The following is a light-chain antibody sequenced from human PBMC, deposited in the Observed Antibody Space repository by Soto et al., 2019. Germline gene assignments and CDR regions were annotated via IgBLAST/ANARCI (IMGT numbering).Light chain of an antibody. CDR3: ASWDDSLNGHV. J-gene: IGLJ1*01. CDR1: SSNIGAGYD. V-gene: IGLV1-40*01. CDR2: DNN. Sequence: QSVLTQPPSVSGAPGQRVTISCTGSSSNIGAGYDVHWYQQLPGTAPKLLIFDNNNRPSGVPDRFSGSKSGTSASLAITGLQAEDEADYYCASWDDSLNGHVFGTGTKVTVL.